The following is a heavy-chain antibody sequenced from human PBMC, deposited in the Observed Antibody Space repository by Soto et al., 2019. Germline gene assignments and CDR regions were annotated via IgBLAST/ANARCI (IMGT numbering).Heavy chain of an antibody. Sequence: QVQLVESGGGVVQPGRSLRLSCAASGFTFSNYGVHWVRQAPGSGLEWVALISYDGNYQYYADAVKGRFTISRDNSKNTLYLEMTSLRSEDTAVYYCAKDRRFRDGLDVWGQGTTVTVSS. V-gene: IGHV3-30*18. CDR1: GFTFSNYG. CDR3: AKDRRFRDGLDV. CDR2: ISYDGNYQ. D-gene: IGHD3-10*01. J-gene: IGHJ6*02.